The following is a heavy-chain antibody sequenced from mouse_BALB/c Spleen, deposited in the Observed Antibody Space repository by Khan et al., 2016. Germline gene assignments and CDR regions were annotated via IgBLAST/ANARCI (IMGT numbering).Heavy chain of an antibody. CDR3: ATSDYWYDYAMAY. CDR2: IHYSGTT. V-gene: IGHV3-1*02. Sequence: VQLKESGPDLVKPSQSLSLTCTVAGYSITRGYTWHWIRQFPGNGLEWMGYIHYSGTTDYNPFLKSRLSITRDTSKNRFFLQLHSVTTDDTATYYCATSDYWYDYAMAYWGPGTSVTVSS. D-gene: IGHD2-14*01. J-gene: IGHJ4*01. CDR1: GYSITRGYT.